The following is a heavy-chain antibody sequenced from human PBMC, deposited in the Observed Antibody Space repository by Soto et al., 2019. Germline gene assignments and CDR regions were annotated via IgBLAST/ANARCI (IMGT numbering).Heavy chain of an antibody. D-gene: IGHD2-2*01. CDR1: GGTFSSYA. J-gene: IGHJ4*02. V-gene: IGHV1-69*13. CDR2: IIPIFGTA. Sequence: SVKVSCKASGGTFSSYAISWVRQAPGQGLEWMGGIIPIFGTANYAQKFRGRVTITADESTSTAYMELSSLRSEDTAVYYCARGDCSSTSCYVSDYWGQGNLVTVSS. CDR3: ARGDCSSTSCYVSDY.